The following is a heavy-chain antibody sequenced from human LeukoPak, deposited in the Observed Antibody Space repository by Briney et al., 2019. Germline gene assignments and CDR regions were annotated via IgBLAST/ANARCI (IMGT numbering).Heavy chain of an antibody. CDR3: ARHLISVATAMVQSGFDY. CDR1: GGSISSYY. J-gene: IGHJ4*02. CDR2: IYYSGST. D-gene: IGHD5-18*01. Sequence: TSETLSLTCTVSGGSISSYYWSWIRQPPGKGLEWIGYIYYSGSTNYNPSLKSRVTISVDTSKNQFSLKLSSVTAADTAVYYCARHLISVATAMVQSGFDYWGQGTLVTVSS. V-gene: IGHV4-59*08.